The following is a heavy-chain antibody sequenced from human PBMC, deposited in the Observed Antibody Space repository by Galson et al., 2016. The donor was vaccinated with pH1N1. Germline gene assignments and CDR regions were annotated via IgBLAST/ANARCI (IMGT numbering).Heavy chain of an antibody. CDR1: GFSISNRGEA. V-gene: IGHV2-5*02. D-gene: IGHD3-22*01. CDR2: VCWDDDK. Sequence: PALVKPPQTLTLTCIFSGFSISNRGEAVGWIRQPPGKALEWLALVCWDDDKFYSRSLQSRLTITKDTSKNQVVLRMTNMDPVDTGTYYCAHLYLYDTSGFYRFFDYCGQGILVTVS. J-gene: IGHJ4*02. CDR3: AHLYLYDTSGFYRFFDY.